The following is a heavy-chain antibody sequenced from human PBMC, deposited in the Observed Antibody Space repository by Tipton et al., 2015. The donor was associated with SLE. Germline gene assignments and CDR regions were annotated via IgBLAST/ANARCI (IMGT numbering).Heavy chain of an antibody. Sequence: TLSLTCTVSGGSISSYYWSWIRQPPGKGLEWIGYIYYSGGTNYNPSLKSRVTISVDTYKNQFSLKLSSVTAADTAVYYFAMLYTTMVPSDYWGQGTLVTVSS. CDR2: IYYSGGT. J-gene: IGHJ4*02. V-gene: IGHV4-59*01. D-gene: IGHD5-18*01. CDR3: AMLYTTMVPSDY. CDR1: GGSISSYY.